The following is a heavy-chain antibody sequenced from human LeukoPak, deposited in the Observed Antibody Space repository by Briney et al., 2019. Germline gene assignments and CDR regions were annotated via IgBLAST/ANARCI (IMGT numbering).Heavy chain of an antibody. D-gene: IGHD6-13*01. CDR2: IYYSGST. CDR1: GGSISSYY. V-gene: IGHV4-59*08. J-gene: IGHJ4*02. Sequence: PSETLSLTCTVSGGSISSYYWSWIRQPPGKGLEWTGYIYYSGSTNYNPSLKSRVTISVDTSKNQFSLKLSSVTAADTAVYYCASLGTDSSSSNHYFDYWGQGTLVTVSS. CDR3: ASLGTDSSSSNHYFDY.